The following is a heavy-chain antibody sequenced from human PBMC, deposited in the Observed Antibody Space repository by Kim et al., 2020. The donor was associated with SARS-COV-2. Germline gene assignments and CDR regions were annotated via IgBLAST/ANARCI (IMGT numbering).Heavy chain of an antibody. CDR3: AIKGPKYSSSWYGEAGHYYYYGMDV. V-gene: IGHV4-59*13. CDR2: IYYSGST. D-gene: IGHD6-13*01. CDR1: GGSISSYY. Sequence: SETLSLTCTVSGGSISSYYWSWIRQPPGKGLEWIGYIYYSGSTNYNPSLKSRVTISVDTSKNQFSLKLSSVTAADTAVYYCAIKGPKYSSSWYGEAGHYYYYGMDVWGQGTTVTVSS. J-gene: IGHJ6*02.